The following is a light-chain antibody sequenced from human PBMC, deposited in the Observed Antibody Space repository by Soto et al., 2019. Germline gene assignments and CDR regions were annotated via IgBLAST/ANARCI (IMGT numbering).Light chain of an antibody. J-gene: IGKJ1*01. V-gene: IGKV3-15*01. CDR3: QQYNKWPGT. CDR1: QNVDSN. Sequence: EIVLTQSPGTLSLSPGERATLSCRASQNVDSNYLAWYQQKPGQAPRIIIYGASTRATGIPARFSGSGSGTEFTLTISSLQSEDFAVYYCQQYNKWPGTFGQGTKVDIK. CDR2: GAS.